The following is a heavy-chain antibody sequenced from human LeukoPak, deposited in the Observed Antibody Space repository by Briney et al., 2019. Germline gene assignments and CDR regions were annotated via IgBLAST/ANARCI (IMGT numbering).Heavy chain of an antibody. J-gene: IGHJ4*02. V-gene: IGHV4-34*01. CDR2: INHSGST. Sequence: SETLSLTCAVYGGSFSGYYWSWIRQPPGKGLEWIGEINHSGSTNYNPSLKSRVTISVDTSKNQFSLKLSSVTAADTAVYYCARGAGYYDSSGYRIFDYWGQGTLVTVSS. CDR1: GGSFSGYY. CDR3: ARGAGYYDSSGYRIFDY. D-gene: IGHD3-22*01.